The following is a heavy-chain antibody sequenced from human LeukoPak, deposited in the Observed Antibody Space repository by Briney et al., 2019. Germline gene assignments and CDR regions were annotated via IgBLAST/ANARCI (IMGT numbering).Heavy chain of an antibody. CDR2: MNPNSGDT. Sequence: GASVKVSCKASGYTFTGYYMHWVRQAPGQGLEWMGWMNPNSGDTNSAQSFQGRVTMTRETSISTAYMELSRLRFDDTAVYYCARVRRYYYGMDVWGQGTTVTVSS. V-gene: IGHV1-2*02. J-gene: IGHJ6*02. CDR3: ARVRRYYYGMDV. CDR1: GYTFTGYY.